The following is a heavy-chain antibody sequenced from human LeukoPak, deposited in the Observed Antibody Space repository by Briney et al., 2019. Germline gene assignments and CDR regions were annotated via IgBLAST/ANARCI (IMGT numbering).Heavy chain of an antibody. J-gene: IGHJ4*02. CDR2: IYHSGST. D-gene: IGHD6-25*01. Sequence: SETLSLTCAVSGYSISSSYYWGWIRQPPGKGLGWIGSIYHSGSTYYNPSLKSRVTISVDTSKNHFSLKLSSVTAADTAVYYCASRGQSYYFDYWGQGTLVTVSS. CDR3: ASRGQSYYFDY. V-gene: IGHV4-38-2*01. CDR1: GYSISSSYY.